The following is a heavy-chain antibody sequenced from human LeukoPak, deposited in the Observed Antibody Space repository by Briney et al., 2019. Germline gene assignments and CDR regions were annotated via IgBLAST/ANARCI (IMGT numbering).Heavy chain of an antibody. CDR1: GGSISSYY. CDR2: IYTSGST. Sequence: SETLSLTCTVSGGSISSYYLSWIRQPAGKGLEWIGRIYTSGSTTYNPSLKSRVTMSVDTSKNQFSLKLSSVAAAETAVYYCARAGAGIAAAGTLAFDIWGQGTMVTVSS. J-gene: IGHJ3*02. D-gene: IGHD6-13*01. V-gene: IGHV4-4*07. CDR3: ARAGAGIAAAGTLAFDI.